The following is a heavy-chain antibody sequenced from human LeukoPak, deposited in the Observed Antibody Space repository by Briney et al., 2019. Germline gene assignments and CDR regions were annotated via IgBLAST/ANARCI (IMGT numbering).Heavy chain of an antibody. CDR2: ISDSGDYT. CDR3: AKDTSIGKYCTNGVCSPFDY. V-gene: IGHV3-23*01. D-gene: IGHD2-8*01. CDR1: GFTFSSYA. Sequence: GGSLSLSCAGSGFTFSSYAMSWVRQAPGQGLEWVSVISDSGDYTSYADSVRGRFTISRDNSRNTLYLQMISLRPEDTAVYYCAKDTSIGKYCTNGVCSPFDYWGQGTLVTVSS. J-gene: IGHJ4*02.